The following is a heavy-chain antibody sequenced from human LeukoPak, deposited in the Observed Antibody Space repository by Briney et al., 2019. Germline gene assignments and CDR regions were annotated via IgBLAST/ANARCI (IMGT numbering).Heavy chain of an antibody. CDR1: GFTVSSNY. D-gene: IGHD2-8*01. CDR2: IYSGGST. CDR3: AKGCGGYCTNGVRYMDV. J-gene: IGHJ6*03. V-gene: IGHV3-53*01. Sequence: GGSLRLSCAASGFTVSSNYMNWVRQAPGKGLEWASVIYSGGSTYYADSVKGRFTISRDNSKNTLYLQMNSLRAEDTAVYYCAKGCGGYCTNGVRYMDVWGRGTTVTVSS.